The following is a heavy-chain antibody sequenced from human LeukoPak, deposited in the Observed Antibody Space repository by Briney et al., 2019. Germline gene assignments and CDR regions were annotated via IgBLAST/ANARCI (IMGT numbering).Heavy chain of an antibody. CDR1: GFTFSSYS. CDR2: ISSSSSTI. J-gene: IGHJ4*02. Sequence: HSGGSLRLSCAASGFTFSSYSMNWVRQAPGKGLEWVSYISSSSSTIYYADSVKGRFTISRDNAKNSLYLQMNSLRAEDTAVYYCARVNSGYVPYIAYWGQGTLVTVSS. D-gene: IGHD6-25*01. V-gene: IGHV3-48*01. CDR3: ARVNSGYVPYIAY.